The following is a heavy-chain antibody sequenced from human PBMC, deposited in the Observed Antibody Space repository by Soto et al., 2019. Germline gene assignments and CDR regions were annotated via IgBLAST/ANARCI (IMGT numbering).Heavy chain of an antibody. CDR1: GGTFSSYT. V-gene: IGHV1-69*04. D-gene: IGHD5-18*01. Sequence: SVKVSCKASGGTFSSYTISWVRQAPGQGLEWMGRIIPILGIANYAQKFQGRFSISRDNAKNTLYLEMNSLRAEDTAVYYCVKDVLGGSTYGYAEYWGQGTRVTSPQ. CDR2: IIPILGIA. J-gene: IGHJ4*02. CDR3: VKDVLGGSTYGYAEY.